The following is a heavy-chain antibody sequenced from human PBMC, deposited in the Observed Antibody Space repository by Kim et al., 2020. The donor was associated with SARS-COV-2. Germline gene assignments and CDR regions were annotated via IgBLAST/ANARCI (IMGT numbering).Heavy chain of an antibody. V-gene: IGHV3-74*01. CDR2: INSDGSST. CDR1: GFTFSSYW. Sequence: GGSLRLSCAASGFTFSSYWMHRVRQAPGKGLVWVSRINSDGSSTSYADSVKGRFTISRDNAKNTLYLQMNSLRAEDTAVYYCARDRTLRYFDWLSPGGGLYYYGMDVWGQGTTVTVSS. J-gene: IGHJ6*02. CDR3: ARDRTLRYFDWLSPGGGLYYYGMDV. D-gene: IGHD3-9*01.